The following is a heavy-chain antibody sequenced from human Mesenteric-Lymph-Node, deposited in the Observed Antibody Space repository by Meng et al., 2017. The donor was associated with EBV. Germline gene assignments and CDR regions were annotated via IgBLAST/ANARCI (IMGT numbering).Heavy chain of an antibody. Sequence: QVQLQESGPGLVKPSGTLSLTCTVSGGSISSSSDFWGWIRQPPGKGLEWIGTIHYSGSTYYNPSLKSRVTISVDTSKNQFSLKLSSVTAADTAVYFCARDALGGYTSGWFDYWGQGTLVTVSS. CDR2: IHYSGST. J-gene: IGHJ5*01. V-gene: IGHV4-39*07. D-gene: IGHD5-12*01. CDR3: ARDALGGYTSGWFDY. CDR1: GGSISSSSDF.